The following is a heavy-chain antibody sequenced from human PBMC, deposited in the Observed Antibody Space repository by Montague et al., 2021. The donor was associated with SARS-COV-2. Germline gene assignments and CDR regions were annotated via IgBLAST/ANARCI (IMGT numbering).Heavy chain of an antibody. Sequence: SETLSLTCTVSGGSISSSNYYWDWIRQPPGKGLEWTGSIYDSGSTYYXXXLKSRVTISVDTSKNHFSLKLSSVTAADTAVYYCARRGRKLLPVATTIGGFDIWGQGTMVTVSS. CDR3: ARRGRKLLPVATTIGGFDI. CDR1: GGSISSSNYY. J-gene: IGHJ3*02. CDR2: IYDSGST. V-gene: IGHV4-39*02. D-gene: IGHD5-12*01.